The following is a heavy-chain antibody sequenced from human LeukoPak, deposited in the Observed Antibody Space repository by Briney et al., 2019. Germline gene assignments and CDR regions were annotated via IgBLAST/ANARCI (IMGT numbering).Heavy chain of an antibody. D-gene: IGHD6-13*01. CDR3: ARDIAAAGFYDY. CDR2: ISAYNGNT. J-gene: IGHJ4*02. Sequence: ASVKVSCKASGYTFTSYGISWVRQAPGQGLEWMGWISAYNGNTTYAQKLQGGVTMTTDTSTSTAYMELRSLRSDDTAAYYCARDIAAAGFYDYWGQGTLVTVSS. CDR1: GYTFTSYG. V-gene: IGHV1-18*01.